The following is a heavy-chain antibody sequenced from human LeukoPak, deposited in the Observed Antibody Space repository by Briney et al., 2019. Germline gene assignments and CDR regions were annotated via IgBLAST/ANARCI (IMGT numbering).Heavy chain of an antibody. CDR1: GYTFTSYG. CDR3: ARKDSSGWYHFDY. D-gene: IGHD6-19*01. V-gene: IGHV1-18*01. CDR2: IITYNGHT. Sequence: ASVKVSCKASGYTFTSYGISWVRQAPGQGLEWMGWIITYNGHTNYAQKFQGRVTMTTDTSTSTGYMEMRSLRSDDTAVNYCARKDSSGWYHFDYWGQGTLVTVSS. J-gene: IGHJ4*02.